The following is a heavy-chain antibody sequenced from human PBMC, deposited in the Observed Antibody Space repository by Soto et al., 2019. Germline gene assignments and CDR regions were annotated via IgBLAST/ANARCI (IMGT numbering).Heavy chain of an antibody. J-gene: IGHJ6*02. CDR3: AKDNDCSSTSCYVNYYYGMDV. V-gene: IGHV3-43*01. CDR1: GFTFDDYT. CDR2: ISWDGGST. Sequence: GGSLRLSCAASGFTFDDYTMHWVRQAPGKGLEWVSLISWDGGSTYYADSVKGRFTISRDNSKNSLYLQMNSLRTEDTALYYCAKDNDCSSTSCYVNYYYGMDVWGQGTTVTVSS. D-gene: IGHD2-2*01.